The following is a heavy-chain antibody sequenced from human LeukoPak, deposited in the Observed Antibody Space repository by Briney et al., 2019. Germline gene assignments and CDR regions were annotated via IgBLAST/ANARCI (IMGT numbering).Heavy chain of an antibody. CDR3: AKLLYYYDSSQPY. CDR1: GFSVRTNF. CDR2: IYTGGGT. J-gene: IGHJ4*02. V-gene: IGHV3-53*01. Sequence: GGSLRLSCAVSGFSVRTNFMSWVRQAPGKGLEWVSVIYTGGGTDHADSVKGRFTISRDNSKNTLYLQMNSLRAEDTAVYYCAKLLYYYDSSQPYWGQGTLVTVSS. D-gene: IGHD3-22*01.